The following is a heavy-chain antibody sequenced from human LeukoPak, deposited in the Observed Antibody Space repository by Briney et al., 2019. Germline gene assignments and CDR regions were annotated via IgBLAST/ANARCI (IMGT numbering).Heavy chain of an antibody. D-gene: IGHD3-10*01. V-gene: IGHV4-59*08. CDR2: FFYRGST. Sequence: SETLSLTCTVSGGSVNSFYWSWIRQPPGKGLEWIGYFFYRGSTNYNPSLKSRVTISADTSKNQFSLKLSSVTAADTAVYYCASRTYYDSGPDYWGQGTLVTVSS. J-gene: IGHJ4*02. CDR3: ASRTYYDSGPDY. CDR1: GGSVNSFY.